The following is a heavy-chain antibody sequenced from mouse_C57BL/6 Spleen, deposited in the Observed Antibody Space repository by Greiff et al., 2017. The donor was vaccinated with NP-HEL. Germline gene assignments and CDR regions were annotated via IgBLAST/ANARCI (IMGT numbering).Heavy chain of an antibody. CDR3: ARSGRWSYFDY. J-gene: IGHJ2*01. Sequence: VQLQQSGAELVMPGASVKLSCKASGYTFTSYWMHWVKQRPGQGLEWIGEIDPSDSYTNYNQKFKGKSTLTVDKSSSTAYMQLSSLTSEDSAVYYCARSGRWSYFDYWGQGTTLTVSS. CDR1: GYTFTSYW. D-gene: IGHD2-3*01. V-gene: IGHV1-69*01. CDR2: IDPSDSYT.